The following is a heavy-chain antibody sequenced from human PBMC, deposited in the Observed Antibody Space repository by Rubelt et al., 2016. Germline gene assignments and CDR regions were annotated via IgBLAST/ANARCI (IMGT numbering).Heavy chain of an antibody. CDR3: ARGTVMGDY. CDR2: KNPNSGNK. D-gene: IGHD4-17*01. CDR1: GYTFTSYD. J-gene: IGHJ4*02. Sequence: QVQLVQSGAEVKKPGASVKVSCKASGYTFTSYDINWVRQATGQGLEWMGWKNPNSGNKVYAQSVHVRVTLTRKTSLCTAYMELGSLRSEDTAVYYCARGTVMGDYWGQGTLVTVSS. V-gene: IGHV1-8*01.